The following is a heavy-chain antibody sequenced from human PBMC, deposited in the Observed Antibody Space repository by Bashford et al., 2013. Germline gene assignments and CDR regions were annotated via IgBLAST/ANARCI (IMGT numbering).Heavy chain of an antibody. J-gene: IGHJ4*02. D-gene: IGHD5-12*01. Sequence: GGSLRLSCAASGFTFSSYAMSWVRQAPGKGLEWVSAISGSGGSTYYADSVKGRFTISRDNSKNTLYLQMNSLRAEDTAVYYCAKAPGIVATMGLLYYFDYWGQGTLVTVSS. CDR3: AKAPGIVATMGLLYYFDY. CDR1: GFTFSSYA. V-gene: IGHV3-23*01. CDR2: ISGSGGST.